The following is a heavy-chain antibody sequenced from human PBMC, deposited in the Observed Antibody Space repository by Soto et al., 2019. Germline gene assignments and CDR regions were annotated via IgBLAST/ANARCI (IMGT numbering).Heavy chain of an antibody. V-gene: IGHV3-30*04. CDR1: GFTISCCA. CDR2: ISDDGRIT. D-gene: IGHD6-13*01. J-gene: IGHJ5*02. Sequence: QVQLVESGGAVVQSGTSLRLSCAASGFTISCCALHWVRQAPGKGLEWVALISDDGRITQYADSVKGRFTISRDNSKNTLYLQMYSLRSEDTAMYSCARAYSSSWHWFDPWGQGTLVTVSS. CDR3: ARAYSSSWHWFDP.